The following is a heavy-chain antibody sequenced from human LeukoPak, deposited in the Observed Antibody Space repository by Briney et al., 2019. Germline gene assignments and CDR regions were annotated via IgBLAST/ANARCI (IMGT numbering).Heavy chain of an antibody. CDR3: ASMTTVTNYYYYYGMDV. CDR1: GGSISSYY. J-gene: IGHJ6*02. D-gene: IGHD4-11*01. Sequence: PSETLSLTCTVSGGSISSYYWSWIRQPPGKGLEWIGYIYYSGSTNYNPSLKSRVTISVDTSKNQFSLKLSSVTAADTAVYYCASMTTVTNYYYYYGMDVWGQGTTVTVSS. CDR2: IYYSGST. V-gene: IGHV4-59*12.